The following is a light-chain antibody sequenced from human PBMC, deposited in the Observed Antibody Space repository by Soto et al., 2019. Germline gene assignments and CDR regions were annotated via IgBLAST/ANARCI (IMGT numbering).Light chain of an antibody. CDR2: GTS. Sequence: EVVLTQSPGTLSLSPGERATLSCRASQSVGSSYLAWYQQKPGQAPRVLIYGTSSRATGIPDRFSGSGSGTDFTLTISRLEPKDFAVYYCQQYTTSSWTFGQGTKVDIK. J-gene: IGKJ1*01. CDR1: QSVGSSY. V-gene: IGKV3-20*01. CDR3: QQYTTSSWT.